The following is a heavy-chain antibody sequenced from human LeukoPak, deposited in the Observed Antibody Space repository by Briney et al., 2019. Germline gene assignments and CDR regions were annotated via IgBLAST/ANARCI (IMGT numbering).Heavy chain of an antibody. CDR2: IIPIFGTA. CDR1: GGTFSSYA. Sequence: SVKVSCKASGGTFSSYAISWVRQAPGQGLEWMGGIIPIFGTANYAQKFQGRVTITRDTSASTAYMELSSLRSEDTAVYYCARGPPYEGPAARFDPWGQGILVTVSS. D-gene: IGHD2-2*01. V-gene: IGHV1-69*05. J-gene: IGHJ5*02. CDR3: ARGPPYEGPAARFDP.